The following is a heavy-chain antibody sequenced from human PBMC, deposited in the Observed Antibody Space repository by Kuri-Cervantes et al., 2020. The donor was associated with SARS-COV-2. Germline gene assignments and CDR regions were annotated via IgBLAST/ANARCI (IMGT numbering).Heavy chain of an antibody. D-gene: IGHD1-14*01. CDR3: GRDKGTYKKSYYYYYYMDD. CDR2: IYYSGST. Sequence: SETLSLTCTVSGGSISSYYWSWIRQPPGKGLEWIGYIYYSGSTNYNPSLKSRVTISVDTSKNQFFLKLSTVPAADTAVYYCGRDKGTYKKSYYYYYYMDDWGKGTTVTVSS. V-gene: IGHV4-59*01. J-gene: IGHJ6*03. CDR1: GGSISSYY.